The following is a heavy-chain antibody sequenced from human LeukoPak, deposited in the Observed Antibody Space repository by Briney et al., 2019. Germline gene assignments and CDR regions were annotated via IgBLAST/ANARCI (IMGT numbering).Heavy chain of an antibody. J-gene: IGHJ3*02. CDR3: AKEDSSSWSPNTDAFDI. D-gene: IGHD6-13*01. CDR2: IRYDGSNK. Sequence: PGGSLRLPCAASGFTFSRYGMHWVRQAPGKGLECVAFIRYDGSNKYYADSVKGRFTISRDNSKNTLYLQMNSLRAEDTAVYYCAKEDSSSWSPNTDAFDIWGQGTMVTVSS. V-gene: IGHV3-30*02. CDR1: GFTFSRYG.